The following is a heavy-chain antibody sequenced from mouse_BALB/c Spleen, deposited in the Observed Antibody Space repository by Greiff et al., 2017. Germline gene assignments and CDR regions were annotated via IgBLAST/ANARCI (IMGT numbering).Heavy chain of an antibody. CDR3: ARDAYYVGGWFAY. Sequence: EVNVVESGGGLVQPGGSLRLSCATSGFTFSDFYMEWVRQPPGKRLEWIAASRNKANDYTTEYSASVKGRFIVSRDTSQSILYLQMNALRAEDTAIYYCARDAYYVGGWFAYWGQGTLVTVSA. J-gene: IGHJ3*01. CDR1: GFTFSDFY. V-gene: IGHV7-1*02. CDR2: SRNKANDYTT. D-gene: IGHD1-1*02.